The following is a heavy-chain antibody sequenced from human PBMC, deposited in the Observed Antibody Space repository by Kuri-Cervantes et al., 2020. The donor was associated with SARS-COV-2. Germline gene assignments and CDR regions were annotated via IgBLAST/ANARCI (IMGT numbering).Heavy chain of an antibody. CDR3: ARAFGWADAFDI. CDR2: INPSGGST. Sequence: ASVKVSCKASGYTFTSNYMHWVRQAPGQGLEWMGIINPSGGSTSYAQKFQGRVTMTRDTSTSTVYMQLSSLRSEDTAVYYCARAFGWADAFDIWGQGTMVTVSS. D-gene: IGHD3-10*01. CDR1: GYTFTSNY. J-gene: IGHJ3*02. V-gene: IGHV1-46*01.